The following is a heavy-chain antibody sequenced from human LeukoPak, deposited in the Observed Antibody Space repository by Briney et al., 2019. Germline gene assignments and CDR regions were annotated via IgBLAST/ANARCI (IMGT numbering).Heavy chain of an antibody. J-gene: IGHJ3*02. CDR2: FDPEDGET. CDR1: GYTLTELS. CDR3: ATDRGVAWNPNPLNAFDI. D-gene: IGHD3-10*01. V-gene: IGHV1-24*01. Sequence: ASVKVSCKVSGYTLTELSMHWVRQAPGKGLEWMGGFDPEDGETIYAQKFQGRVTMTEDTSTDTAYMELSSLRSEDTAVYYCATDRGVAWNPNPLNAFDIWGQGTMVTVSS.